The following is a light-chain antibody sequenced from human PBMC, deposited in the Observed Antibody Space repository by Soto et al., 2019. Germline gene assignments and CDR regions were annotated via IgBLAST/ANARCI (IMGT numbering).Light chain of an antibody. CDR2: DAS. J-gene: IGKJ2*01. CDR3: QQYDNLPPYT. CDR1: QDVSHY. Sequence: DIQMTQSPSSLSASVGDRVTITCQASQDVSHYLNWYQQKPGKAPKLLIYDASNLETGVPSRFSGSGSGTDVTFTISSLQPEDIATYYCQQYDNLPPYTFGQGTKLEIK. V-gene: IGKV1-33*01.